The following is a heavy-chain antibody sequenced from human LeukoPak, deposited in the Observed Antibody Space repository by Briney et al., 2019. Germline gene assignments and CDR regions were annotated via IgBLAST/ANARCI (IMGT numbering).Heavy chain of an antibody. D-gene: IGHD3-10*01. CDR2: IYHSGST. V-gene: IGHV4-38-2*02. J-gene: IGHJ5*02. CDR3: ARSRRVLLWFGEFYWFDP. Sequence: SETLSLTCTVSGYSISSGYYWGWIRQPPGKGLEWIGSIYHSGSTYYNPSLKSRVTISVDTSKNQFSLKLSSVTAADTAVYYCARSRRVLLWFGEFYWFDPWGQGTLVTVSS. CDR1: GYSISSGYY.